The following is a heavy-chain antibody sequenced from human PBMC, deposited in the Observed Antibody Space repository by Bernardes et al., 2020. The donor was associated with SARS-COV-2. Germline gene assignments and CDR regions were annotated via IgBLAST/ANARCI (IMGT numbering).Heavy chain of an antibody. CDR1: GITFSSLW. D-gene: IGHD2-2*01. CDR2: ISEDGRTT. Sequence: GGSLRLSCAASGITFSSLWMHWVRQVPGKGLVWVSRISEDGRTTNYADSVKGRFTISRDNAKNTLYLQMNSLRLEDTAVFYCAGTPTTCCDPWGQGTLVTVSS. V-gene: IGHV3-74*01. J-gene: IGHJ5*02. CDR3: AGTPTTCCDP.